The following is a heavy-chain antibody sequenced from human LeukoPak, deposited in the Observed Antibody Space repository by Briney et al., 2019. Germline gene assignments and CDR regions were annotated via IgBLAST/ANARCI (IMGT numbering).Heavy chain of an antibody. CDR2: INGGNGKT. J-gene: IGHJ6*02. CDR1: GYTFTTYA. D-gene: IGHD6-13*01. V-gene: IGHV1-3*01. CDR3: VAAGPDYYFSYGVDV. Sequence: GASVKVSCKASGYTFTTYAIYWVRQAPGQRLEWMGWINGGNGKTKYSQRFQGRVTITRDTSASTAYMELSSLRSEDTAVYYCVAAGPDYYFSYGVDVWGQGTTVTVSS.